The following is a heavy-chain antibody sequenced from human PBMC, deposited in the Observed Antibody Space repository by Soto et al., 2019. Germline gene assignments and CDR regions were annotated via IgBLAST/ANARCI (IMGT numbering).Heavy chain of an antibody. CDR3: GSSGCSSTSCYADYYYYYYMDV. CDR2: IIPILGIA. CDR1: GGTFSSYT. J-gene: IGHJ6*03. V-gene: IGHV1-69*02. Sequence: QVQLVQSGAEVKKPGSSVKVSCKASGGTFSSYTISWVRQAPGQGLEWMGRIIPILGIANYAQKFQGRVTFTADKTTSEANMELSSLRSGNTAVYFSGSSGCSSTSCYADYYYYYYMDVWGKGTTVTV. D-gene: IGHD2-2*01.